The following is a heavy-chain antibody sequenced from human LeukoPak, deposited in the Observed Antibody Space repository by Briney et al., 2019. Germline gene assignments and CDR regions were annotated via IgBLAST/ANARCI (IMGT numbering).Heavy chain of an antibody. CDR1: GFTFNSYA. Sequence: GGSLRLSCAASGFTFNSYAMHWVRQAPGRGLEWVAVISYDGSNKYYADSVKGRFTISRDNSKNTLYLQMNSLIAEDTAVYYCARPYGSGSLNVFDIWGHGTMVTVSS. V-gene: IGHV3-30*14. D-gene: IGHD3-10*01. J-gene: IGHJ3*02. CDR3: ARPYGSGSLNVFDI. CDR2: ISYDGSNK.